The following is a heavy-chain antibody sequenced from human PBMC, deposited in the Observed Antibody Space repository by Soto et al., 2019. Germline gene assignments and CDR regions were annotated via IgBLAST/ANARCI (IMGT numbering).Heavy chain of an antibody. J-gene: IGHJ4*02. Sequence: ASVNVSFKSSGYTFTSYYIHWVRQAPGQGLEWMGIINPSGGSTSYAQKFQGRVTMTRDTSTSTVYMELSSLRSEDTAVYYCARESPEGAYGDPFDYWGQGTLVTVSS. CDR2: INPSGGST. CDR3: ARESPEGAYGDPFDY. V-gene: IGHV1-46*01. D-gene: IGHD4-17*01. CDR1: GYTFTSYY.